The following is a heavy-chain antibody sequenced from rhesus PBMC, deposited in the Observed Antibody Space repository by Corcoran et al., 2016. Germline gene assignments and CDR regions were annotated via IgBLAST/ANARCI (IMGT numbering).Heavy chain of an antibody. D-gene: IGHD6-13*01. J-gene: IGHJ4*01. Sequence: QVQLVQSGAEGKKPGASVKRSGKAAGYTCTSYSIKWVRQAPGKGLEWMGWINPNNGNTGYAQKFQGRVTMTRDTSTSTAYMELSSLRSEDTAVYYCARGGSSWYDYWGQGVLVTVSS. CDR1: GYTCTSYS. CDR3: ARGGSSWYDY. CDR2: INPNNGNT. V-gene: IGHV1-200*01.